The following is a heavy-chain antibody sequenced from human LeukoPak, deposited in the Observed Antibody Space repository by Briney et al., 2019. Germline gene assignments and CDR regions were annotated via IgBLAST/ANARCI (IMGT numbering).Heavy chain of an antibody. CDR2: IYRGGST. V-gene: IGHV3-66*02. CDR1: GFTVSSNY. J-gene: IGHJ3*02. Sequence: AGGSLRLSCAASGFTVSSNYMSWVRQAPGKGLEWVSVIYRGGSTYYADSVKGRFTISSDHSQDKLYLQMNSLKAEDTAVYYCARGLTTLTPLDIWGQGTMVTLSS. CDR3: ARGLTTLTPLDI. D-gene: IGHD4-11*01.